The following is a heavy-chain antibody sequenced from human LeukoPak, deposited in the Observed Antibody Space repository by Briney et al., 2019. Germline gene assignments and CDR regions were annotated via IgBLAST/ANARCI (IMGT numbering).Heavy chain of an antibody. CDR3: ARRIEVRDYYFDY. V-gene: IGHV4-39*07. CDR2: IYYSGST. J-gene: IGHJ4*02. D-gene: IGHD3-10*01. CDR1: GGSISSSSYY. Sequence: SETLSLTCTVSGGSISSSSYYWGWIRQPPGKGLEWIGSIYYSGSTYYNPSLKSRVTISVDTSKNQFSLKLSSVTAADTAVYYCARRIEVRDYYFDYWGQGTLVTVSS.